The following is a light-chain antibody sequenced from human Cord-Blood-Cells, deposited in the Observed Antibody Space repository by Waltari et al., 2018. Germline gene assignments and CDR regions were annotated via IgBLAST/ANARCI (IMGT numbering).Light chain of an antibody. V-gene: IGLV2-14*01. J-gene: IGLJ3*02. CDR2: DDS. Sequence: FALTQPPSASGSPGPALTPSCPGPSRLVGAYNYVALYQQHPGKAPKLMIYDDSKRPSGVSNRFTGSKSGNTASLTISGLQAEDEADYYCSSYTSSSTWVFGGGTKLTVL. CDR1: SRLVGAYNY. CDR3: SSYTSSSTWV.